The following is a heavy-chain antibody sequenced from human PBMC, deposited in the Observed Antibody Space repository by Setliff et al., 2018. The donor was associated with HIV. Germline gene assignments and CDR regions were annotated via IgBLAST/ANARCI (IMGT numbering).Heavy chain of an antibody. CDR1: GYTFTSYG. Sequence: GASVKVSCKASGYTFTSYGISWVRQAPGQGLEWMGWISAYNGNTNYAQKLQGRVTMTTDTSTSTANMEPRSLRSDDTAVYYCARDDGSSSWYDWGQGTLVTVSS. D-gene: IGHD6-13*01. V-gene: IGHV1-18*01. CDR2: ISAYNGNT. J-gene: IGHJ4*02. CDR3: ARDDGSSSWYD.